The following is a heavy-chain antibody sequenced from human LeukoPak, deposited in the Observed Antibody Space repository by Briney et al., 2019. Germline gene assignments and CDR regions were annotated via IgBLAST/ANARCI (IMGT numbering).Heavy chain of an antibody. CDR1: GGTFSSYA. V-gene: IGHV1-69*13. D-gene: IGHD1-26*01. J-gene: IGHJ4*02. CDR3: ARGGGGMGATPFDY. CDR2: IIPIFGTA. Sequence: SVKVSCKASGGTFSSYAISWVRQAPGQGLEWMGGIIPIFGTANYAQKFQGRVTITADESTSTAYMELSSLRSEDTAVYYCARGGGGMGATPFDYWGQGTLVTVSS.